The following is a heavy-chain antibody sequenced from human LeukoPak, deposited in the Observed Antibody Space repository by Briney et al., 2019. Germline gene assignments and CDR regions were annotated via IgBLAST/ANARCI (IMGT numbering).Heavy chain of an antibody. CDR2: IYYSGST. CDR3: ARENSPEGSLYWYFDL. D-gene: IGHD2-21*01. V-gene: IGHV4-59*01. CDR1: AGSISSYY. J-gene: IGHJ2*01. Sequence: SETLSLTCNVSAGSISSYYWSWIRQPPGKGLEWIGYIYYSGSTNYNPSLKSRVTISVDTSKNQFSLKLSSVTAADTAVYYCARENSPEGSLYWYFDLWGRGTLVTVSS.